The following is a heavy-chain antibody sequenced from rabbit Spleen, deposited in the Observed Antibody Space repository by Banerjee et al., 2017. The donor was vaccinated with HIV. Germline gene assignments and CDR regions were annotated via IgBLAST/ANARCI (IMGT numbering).Heavy chain of an antibody. J-gene: IGHJ6*01. V-gene: IGHV1S45*01. CDR1: GFIFNDNYA. CDR2: IDTGSSGFT. D-gene: IGHD8-1*01. Sequence: QEQLEESGGGLVQPGGSLKLSCKGSGFIFNDNYAMCWVRQAPGKGLEWIACIDTGSSGFTYFASWAKGRFTISKTSSTTVTLQVTSLTAADTATYFCARDTGTSFSTYGMDLWGQGTLVTVS. CDR3: ARDTGTSFSTYGMDL.